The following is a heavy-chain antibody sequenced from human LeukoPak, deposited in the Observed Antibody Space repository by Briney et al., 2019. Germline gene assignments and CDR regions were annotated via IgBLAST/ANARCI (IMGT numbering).Heavy chain of an antibody. J-gene: IGHJ4*02. Sequence: GGSLRLSCAASGFTFSDFPMIWVRQAPGKGLEWVSSIFPSSDEIHYADSVKGRFTISRDNAKNSLYLQMNSLRAEDTAVYYCARDVGDHTAMASFDYWGQGTLVTVSS. CDR3: ARDVGDHTAMASFDY. CDR1: GFTFSDFP. CDR2: IFPSSDEI. V-gene: IGHV3-69-1*02. D-gene: IGHD5-18*01.